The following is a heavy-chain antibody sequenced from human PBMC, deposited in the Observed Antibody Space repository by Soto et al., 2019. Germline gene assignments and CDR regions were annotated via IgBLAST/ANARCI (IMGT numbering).Heavy chain of an antibody. CDR1: GGTFGSYT. Sequence: QVHLVQSGAEVKKPGSSVKVSCTASGGTFGSYTVTWVRQAPGQGLEWMGEIIPMFGTASYAQKFQGRVTLTAAKSTTTAHMELSSLSSADTAVYFCARQQAIPTHFYSGMDVWGQGTTVTVSS. CDR2: IIPMFGTA. CDR3: ARQQAIPTHFYSGMDV. V-gene: IGHV1-69*06. D-gene: IGHD2-21*01. J-gene: IGHJ6*02.